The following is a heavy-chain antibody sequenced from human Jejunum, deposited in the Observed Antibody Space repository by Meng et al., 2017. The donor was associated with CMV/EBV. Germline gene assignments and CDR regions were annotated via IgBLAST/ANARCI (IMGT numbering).Heavy chain of an antibody. CDR3: ATTGPSRRYSGSYYYDY. CDR2: ISYDGSNK. V-gene: IGHV3-30-3*01. Sequence: TFSTYAMHWVRQAPGKGLEWVAVISYDGSNKYYADSVKGRFTISRDNAKNSLYLQMNSLRAEDTAVYYCATTGPSRRYSGSYYYDYWGQGTLVTVSS. J-gene: IGHJ4*02. D-gene: IGHD1-26*01. CDR1: TFSTYA.